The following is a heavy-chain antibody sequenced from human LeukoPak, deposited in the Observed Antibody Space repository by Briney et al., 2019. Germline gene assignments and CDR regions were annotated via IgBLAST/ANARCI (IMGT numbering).Heavy chain of an antibody. CDR2: INTDGSST. CDR1: GFTFSSYW. V-gene: IGHV3-74*01. CDR3: ARSIAAAGLHYFDY. D-gene: IGHD6-13*01. J-gene: IGHJ4*02. Sequence: GGSLRLSCAASGFTFSSYWMHWVRQAPGKGLVWVSRINTDGSSTSYADSVKGRFTISRDNAKNTLYLQMNSLRAEDTAVYYCARSIAAAGLHYFDYWGQGTLVTVSS.